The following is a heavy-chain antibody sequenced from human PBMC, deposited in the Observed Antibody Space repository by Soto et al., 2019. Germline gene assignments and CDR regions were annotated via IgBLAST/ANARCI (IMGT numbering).Heavy chain of an antibody. CDR3: ARARLNYYDFWSGYRNWFNP. Sequence: SETLSLTCAVYGGSFSGYYWSWIRQPPGKGLEWIGEINHSGSTNYNPSLKSRVTISVDTSKNQFSLKLSSVTAADTAVYYCARARLNYYDFWSGYRNWFNPWGQGTLVTVSS. CDR2: INHSGST. CDR1: GGSFSGYY. J-gene: IGHJ5*02. D-gene: IGHD3-3*01. V-gene: IGHV4-34*01.